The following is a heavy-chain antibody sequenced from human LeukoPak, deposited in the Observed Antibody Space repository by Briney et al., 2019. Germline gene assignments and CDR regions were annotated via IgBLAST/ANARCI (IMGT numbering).Heavy chain of an antibody. D-gene: IGHD3-3*01. Sequence: GGSLRLSCAASGFTFSSYSMNWVRQAPGMGLEWVAVISDDGSNKYYADSVKGRFTISRDNSKNTLYLQMNSLRSEDTAMYYCARVGTSFDFWSGYQDDYWGQGTLVTVSS. V-gene: IGHV3-30*03. CDR3: ARVGTSFDFWSGYQDDY. CDR2: ISDDGSNK. CDR1: GFTFSSYS. J-gene: IGHJ4*02.